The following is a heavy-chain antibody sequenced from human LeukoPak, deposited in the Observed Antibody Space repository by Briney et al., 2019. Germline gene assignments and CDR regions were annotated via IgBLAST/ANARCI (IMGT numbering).Heavy chain of an antibody. J-gene: IGHJ4*02. V-gene: IGHV1-18*01. CDR3: ARAGIYCSGSSCYDDY. Sequence: ASVKVSCKASGYIFPSYGITWVRQAPGQGLEWMGWISAYNGYTNYAQKLQGRVTMTTDTSTSTAYTDLRSLRSDDTAVYYCARAGIYCSGSSCYDDYWGQGTLVTVSS. CDR2: ISAYNGYT. CDR1: GYIFPSYG. D-gene: IGHD2-2*01.